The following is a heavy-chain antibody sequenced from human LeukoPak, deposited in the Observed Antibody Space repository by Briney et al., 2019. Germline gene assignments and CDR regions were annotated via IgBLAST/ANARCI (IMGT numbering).Heavy chain of an antibody. CDR2: ISWNSGSI. Sequence: PGGSLRLSCAASGFTFDDYAMHWVRQAPGKGLEWVSGISWNSGSIGYADSVKGRFTISRDNAKNSLYLQMNSLRAEDTALYYCAKGAAAGYYYYGMDVWGQGTTVTVSS. D-gene: IGHD6-13*01. J-gene: IGHJ6*02. V-gene: IGHV3-9*01. CDR1: GFTFDDYA. CDR3: AKGAAAGYYYYGMDV.